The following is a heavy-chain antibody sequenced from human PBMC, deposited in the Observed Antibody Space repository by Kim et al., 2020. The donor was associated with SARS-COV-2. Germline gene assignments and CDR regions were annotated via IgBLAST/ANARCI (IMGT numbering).Heavy chain of an antibody. CDR2: IHSSGST. Sequence: SETLSLTCTVSGGSISNYYWSWIRQPAGKGLEWIGLIHSSGSTNCNPSLKSRVTMSVDTSQNQFSLKLSSVTAADTAVYYCARNGDYAAKDWGQRILVTVSS. V-gene: IGHV4-4*07. D-gene: IGHD4-17*01. J-gene: IGHJ4*02. CDR1: GGSISNYY. CDR3: ARNGDYAAKD.